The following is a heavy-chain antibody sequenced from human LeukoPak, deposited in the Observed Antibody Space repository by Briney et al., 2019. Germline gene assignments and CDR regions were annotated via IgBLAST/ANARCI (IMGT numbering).Heavy chain of an antibody. V-gene: IGHV3-53*05. Sequence: GGSLRLSCAASGFTVSSNYMSWVRQAPGKGLEWVSVIYSGGSTYYADSVKGRFTISRDNAKNSLYLQMNSLRAEDTALYYCAKDFTTVTTSWYFDLWGRGTLVTVSS. CDR3: AKDFTTVTTSWYFDL. J-gene: IGHJ2*01. D-gene: IGHD4-17*01. CDR1: GFTVSSNY. CDR2: IYSGGST.